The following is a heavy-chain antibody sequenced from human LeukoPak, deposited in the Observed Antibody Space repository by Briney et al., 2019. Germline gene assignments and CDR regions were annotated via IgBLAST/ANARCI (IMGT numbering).Heavy chain of an antibody. Sequence: PGGSLRLSCAASGFTVSSNYMSWVRQAPGKGLEWVSVIYSGGSTYYAASVKGRFTISRDNSKNTLYLQMNSLRAEDTAVYYCAKGLSGTYYRWFDPWGQGTLVTVPS. J-gene: IGHJ5*02. D-gene: IGHD1-26*01. V-gene: IGHV3-53*01. CDR1: GFTVSSNY. CDR2: IYSGGST. CDR3: AKGLSGTYYRWFDP.